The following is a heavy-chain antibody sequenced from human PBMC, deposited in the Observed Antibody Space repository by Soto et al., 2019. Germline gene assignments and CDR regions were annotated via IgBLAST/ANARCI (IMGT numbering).Heavy chain of an antibody. D-gene: IGHD1-26*01. CDR2: IYPGDSDT. CDR1: GYSFTSYW. Sequence: GESLKISCKGSGYSFTSYWIGWVRQMPGKGLEWMGIIYPGDSDTRYSPSFQGQVTISADKSISTAYLQWSSLKASDTAMYYCARHMGEGYYYYYMDVWGKGTTVTVSS. J-gene: IGHJ6*03. V-gene: IGHV5-51*01. CDR3: ARHMGEGYYYYYMDV.